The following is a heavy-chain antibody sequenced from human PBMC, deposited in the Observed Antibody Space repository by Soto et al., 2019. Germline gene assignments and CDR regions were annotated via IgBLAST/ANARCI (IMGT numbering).Heavy chain of an antibody. CDR1: GGTFSSYA. J-gene: IGHJ3*02. CDR3: WRDFGVAGTFDFDI. CDR2: IIPIFGTA. D-gene: IGHD6-19*01. V-gene: IGHV1-69*01. Sequence: QVQLVQSGAEVKKPGSSVKVSCKASGGTFSSYAISWVRQAPGQGLEWMGGIIPIFGTANYAQKFKGRVTINADESTSTVYMELRSLRAQDTAVYYCWRDFGVAGTFDFDIWGQGTMVTASS.